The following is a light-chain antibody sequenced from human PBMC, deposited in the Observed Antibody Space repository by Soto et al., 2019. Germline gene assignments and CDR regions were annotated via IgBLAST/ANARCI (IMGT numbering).Light chain of an antibody. CDR1: QGFSNS. J-gene: IGKJ4*01. Sequence: DIQMTQSPSSLTASVRDRVTISCRASQGFSNSLAWYQQKPGKVPTLLIYGASILQSGVPSRFSGSGSGTEFTLTISSLQPEDVATYYCQKYDSAPLTFGGGTKVEIK. CDR3: QKYDSAPLT. V-gene: IGKV1-27*01. CDR2: GAS.